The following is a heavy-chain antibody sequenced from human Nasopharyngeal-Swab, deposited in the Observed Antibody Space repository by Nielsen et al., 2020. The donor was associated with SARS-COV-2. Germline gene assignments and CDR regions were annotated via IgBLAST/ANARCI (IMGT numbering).Heavy chain of an antibody. J-gene: IGHJ5*02. D-gene: IGHD2-15*01. CDR1: GYTFTRCY. V-gene: IGHV1-46*01. Sequence: ASVKVSCKASGYTFTRCYIHWVRQAPGQGLEWMGIINPGGGSARYSQNFQGRVTMTRDTSTNTVYMELYSLTSEDTAVYYCARGGDPREVVAATDCFDPWGQGTLVTVSS. CDR3: ARGGDPREVVAATDCFDP. CDR2: INPGGGSA.